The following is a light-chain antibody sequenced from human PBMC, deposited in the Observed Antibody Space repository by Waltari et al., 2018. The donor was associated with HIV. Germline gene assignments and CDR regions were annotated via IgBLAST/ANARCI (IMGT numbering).Light chain of an antibody. CDR3: QSYDSSLSGKV. Sequence: QSVLTQPPPVSGAPGPRVNNSCTGSSPNLGAGSDVHAYKQLPGTAPKPLIYGTSNRPSGVPDRFSASKSGTSASLAITGLQAEDEADYYCQSYDSSLSGKVFGGGTKLTVL. V-gene: IGLV1-40*01. CDR1: SPNLGAGSD. J-gene: IGLJ3*02. CDR2: GTS.